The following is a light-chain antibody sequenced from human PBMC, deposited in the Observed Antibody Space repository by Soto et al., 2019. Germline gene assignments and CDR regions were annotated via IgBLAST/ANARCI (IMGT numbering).Light chain of an antibody. V-gene: IGLV2-23*01. J-gene: IGLJ1*01. CDR2: EGS. Sequence: QSVLTQPASVSGSPGQSITISCTGTSSDVGSYNLVSWYQQHPGKAPKLMIYEGSKRPSGGSNRFSGSKSGNTASLTISGLQAEEEADYYCCSYAGSSTYVFGTGTKVTVL. CDR3: CSYAGSSTYV. CDR1: SSDVGSYNL.